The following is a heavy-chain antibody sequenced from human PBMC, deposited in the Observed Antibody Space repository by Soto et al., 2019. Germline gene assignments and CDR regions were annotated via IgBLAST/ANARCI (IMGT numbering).Heavy chain of an antibody. D-gene: IGHD6-19*01. Sequence: QVQLVESGGGLVQPGRSLRVSCAASGFIFSNFGMHWVRQAPGKGLEWVAVIWYDGSNEYYADSVKGRFTISKDNSKNTLYLQMNSLRAEDTAVYYCARDDIPGIAVATYGMDVWGQGTTVTVSS. CDR3: ARDDIPGIAVATYGMDV. CDR2: IWYDGSNE. J-gene: IGHJ6*02. V-gene: IGHV3-33*01. CDR1: GFIFSNFG.